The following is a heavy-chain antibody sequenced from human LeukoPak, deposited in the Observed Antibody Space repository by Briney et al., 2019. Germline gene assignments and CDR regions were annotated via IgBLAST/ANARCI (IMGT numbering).Heavy chain of an antibody. Sequence: GGSLRLSCAASRFTFSSYTMSWVRQAPGKGVEWVSSISGSSSYIYYADSVKGRFTISRDNAKNSLYLQMNSLRAEDTTVYYCARGFYGDAFDIWGQGTMVTVSS. CDR3: ARGFYGDAFDI. J-gene: IGHJ3*02. CDR1: RFTFSSYT. V-gene: IGHV3-21*01. D-gene: IGHD4-17*01. CDR2: ISGSSSYI.